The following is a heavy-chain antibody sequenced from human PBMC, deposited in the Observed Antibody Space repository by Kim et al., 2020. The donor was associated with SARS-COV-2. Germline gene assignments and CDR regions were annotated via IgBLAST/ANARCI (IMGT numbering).Heavy chain of an antibody. D-gene: IGHD3-22*01. Sequence: SETLSLTCTVSGGSISSNSYYWGWIRQPTGKELEWIGSNYYSGSTYYNPSLKSRVTISVDTSKNQFSLKLSSVTAADTAVYYCARYVHVTMIVVVIIPGWFYPWGQGNLVTVYS. CDR3: ARYVHVTMIVVVIIPGWFYP. CDR1: GGSISSNSYY. V-gene: IGHV4-39*01. CDR2: NYYSGST. J-gene: IGHJ5*02.